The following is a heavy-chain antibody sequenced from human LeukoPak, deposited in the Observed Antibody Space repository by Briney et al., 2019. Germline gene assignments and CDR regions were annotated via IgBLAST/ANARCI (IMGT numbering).Heavy chain of an antibody. Sequence: GALILSCAASGFTFSSYGMHWVRQAPGKGLEWVAVISYDGSNKYYADSVKGRFTISRDNSKNTLYLQMNSLRAEDTAVYYCAKAKDLSYYYDSSGYDYWGQGTLVTVSS. J-gene: IGHJ4*02. V-gene: IGHV3-30*18. CDR3: AKAKDLSYYYDSSGYDY. D-gene: IGHD3-22*01. CDR2: ISYDGSNK. CDR1: GFTFSSYG.